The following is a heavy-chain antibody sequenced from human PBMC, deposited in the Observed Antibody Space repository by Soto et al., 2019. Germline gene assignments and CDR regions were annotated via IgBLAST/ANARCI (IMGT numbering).Heavy chain of an antibody. CDR3: ARDHSYGDYLYYYYYGMDV. Sequence: PSETLSLTCTVSGGSISSGGYYWSWIRQHPGKGLEWIGYIYYSGSTYYNPSLKSRVTISVDTSKNQFSLKLSSVTAADTAVYYCARDHSYGDYLYYYYYGMDVWGQGTTVTVSS. J-gene: IGHJ6*02. CDR2: IYYSGST. CDR1: GGSISSGGYY. D-gene: IGHD4-17*01. V-gene: IGHV4-31*03.